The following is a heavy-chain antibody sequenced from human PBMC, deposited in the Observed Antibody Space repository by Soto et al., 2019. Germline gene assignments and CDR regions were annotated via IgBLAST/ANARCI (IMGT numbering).Heavy chain of an antibody. Sequence: GGSLRLSCAASGFTFSNAWMSWVRQAPGKGLEWVGRIKSKTDGGTTDYAAPVKGRFTISRDDSKNTLYLQMNSLKTEDTAVYYCTTRPFIDYYYYYMDVWGKGTTVTVSS. J-gene: IGHJ6*03. V-gene: IGHV3-15*01. CDR2: IKSKTDGGTT. D-gene: IGHD2-15*01. CDR1: GFTFSNAW. CDR3: TTRPFIDYYYYYMDV.